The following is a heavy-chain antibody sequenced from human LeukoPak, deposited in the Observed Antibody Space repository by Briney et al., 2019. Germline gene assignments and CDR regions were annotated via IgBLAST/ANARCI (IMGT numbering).Heavy chain of an antibody. V-gene: IGHV1-18*01. J-gene: IGHJ6*03. Sequence: WASVKVSFKASVYTFTIYGISWVRQAPGQGLEWMGWINAYNGNTNYAQKLQGRVTMTTDTSTSTAYMELRSLRSDDTAVYYCARSDYYDSSGYYPSSHYYYYYMDVWGKGTTVTVSS. D-gene: IGHD3-22*01. CDR1: VYTFTIYG. CDR3: ARSDYYDSSGYYPSSHYYYYYMDV. CDR2: INAYNGNT.